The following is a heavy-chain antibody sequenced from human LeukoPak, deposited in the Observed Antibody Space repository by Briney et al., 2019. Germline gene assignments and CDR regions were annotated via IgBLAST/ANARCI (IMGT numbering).Heavy chain of an antibody. D-gene: IGHD3-16*02. CDR3: ATNYVWGSYRLDAFDI. J-gene: IGHJ3*02. CDR1: GGSFSGYY. V-gene: IGHV4-34*01. Sequence: SETLSLTCAVYGGSFSGYYWSGIRQPPGKGLEWIGEINHSGSTNYNPSLKSRVTISVDTSKNQFSLKLSSVTAADTAVYYCATNYVWGSYRLDAFDIWGQGTMVTVSS. CDR2: INHSGST.